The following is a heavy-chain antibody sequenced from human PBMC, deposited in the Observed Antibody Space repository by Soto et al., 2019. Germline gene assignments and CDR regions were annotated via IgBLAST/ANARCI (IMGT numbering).Heavy chain of an antibody. CDR1: GLTFSSYA. V-gene: IGHV3-23*01. Sequence: EVQLLESGGGLVQPGGSLRLSCAASGLTFSSYAMNWVRQAPGKGLEWVSAICGGGNCAFYADSVKGRFTISRDNYRNTLYLQMNSLGADDTAVYYCAKKMEESHDGRDYFDYWGQGTLGTFSS. CDR2: ICGGGNCA. J-gene: IGHJ4*02. CDR3: AKKMEESHDGRDYFDY. D-gene: IGHD2-8*01.